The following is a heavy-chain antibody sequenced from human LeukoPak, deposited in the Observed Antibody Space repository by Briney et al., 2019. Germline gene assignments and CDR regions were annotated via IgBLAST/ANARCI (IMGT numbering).Heavy chain of an antibody. Sequence: GVSLRLSCAASGFTFSSYEMNWVRQAPGKGLEWVSYISSSGSTIYYAYSVKGRFTISRDNAKNSLYLQMNSLRAEDTAVYYCAREVTLRSPFDYWGQGTLVTVSS. CDR1: GFTFSSYE. D-gene: IGHD3-3*01. J-gene: IGHJ4*02. V-gene: IGHV3-48*03. CDR3: AREVTLRSPFDY. CDR2: ISSSGSTI.